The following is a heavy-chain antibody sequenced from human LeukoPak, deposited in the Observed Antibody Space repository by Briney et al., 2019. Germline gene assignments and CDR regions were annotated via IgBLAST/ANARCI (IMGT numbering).Heavy chain of an antibody. V-gene: IGHV4-38-2*02. J-gene: IGHJ6*03. CDR2: IYHSGST. CDR1: GYSISSGYY. Sequence: PSETLSLTCTVSGYSISSGYYWGWIRPPPGKGLEWIGSIYHSGSTYYNPSLKSRVTISVDTSKNQFSLKLSSVTAADTAVYYCARVYGSGSYYNGYYYYYMDVWGKGTTVTISS. CDR3: ARVYGSGSYYNGYYYYYMDV. D-gene: IGHD3-10*01.